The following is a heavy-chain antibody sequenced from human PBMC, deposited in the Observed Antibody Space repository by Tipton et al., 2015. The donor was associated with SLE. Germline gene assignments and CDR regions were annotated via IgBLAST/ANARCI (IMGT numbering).Heavy chain of an antibody. Sequence: TLSLTCTVSGGSISSSSYYWDWIRQPPGKGLEWIGSIYYSGSTYYNPSLKSRVTISGHTSKNQFSLKLSSVTAADTAVYYCARHTDYGGNSDSFDYWGQGTLVTVSS. CDR1: GGSISSSSYY. J-gene: IGHJ4*02. V-gene: IGHV4-39*01. CDR2: IYYSGST. D-gene: IGHD4-23*01. CDR3: ARHTDYGGNSDSFDY.